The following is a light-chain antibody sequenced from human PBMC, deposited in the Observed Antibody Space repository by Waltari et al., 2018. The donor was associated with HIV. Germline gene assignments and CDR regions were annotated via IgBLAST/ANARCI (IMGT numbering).Light chain of an antibody. Sequence: QSVLTQPPSVSGAPGQRVTLSCPGSDSNIGTDVVPWYQQLPGTAPQLLIYNDNNRPSGVPDRFSASKSGTSASLAISGLQAEDEADYYCQSYDSNLSGSIFGGGTKLTV. CDR2: NDN. CDR1: DSNIGTDV. V-gene: IGLV1-40*01. J-gene: IGLJ2*01. CDR3: QSYDSNLSGSI.